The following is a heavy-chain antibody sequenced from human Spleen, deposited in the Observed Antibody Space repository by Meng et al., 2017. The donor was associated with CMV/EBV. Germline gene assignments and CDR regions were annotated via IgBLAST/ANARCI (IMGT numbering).Heavy chain of an antibody. J-gene: IGHJ6*02. CDR1: GYTFTGYY. Sequence: ASVKVSCKASGYTFTGYYIHWVRQAPGQGLEWMGWINPNSGGTNYAQKFQGRVTMTRDTSISTAYMELSRLRSDDTAVYYYARTQLPAHTGSYRYYYYYGMDFWGQGTTVTVSS. D-gene: IGHD1-26*01. CDR3: ARTQLPAHTGSYRYYYYYGMDF. V-gene: IGHV1-2*02. CDR2: INPNSGGT.